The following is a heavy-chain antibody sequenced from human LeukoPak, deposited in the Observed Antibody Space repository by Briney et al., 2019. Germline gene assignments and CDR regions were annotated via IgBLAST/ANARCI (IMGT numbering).Heavy chain of an antibody. CDR1: GFTFSNAW. V-gene: IGHV3-15*01. CDR3: ARDGTGSGGSCYGMDV. CDR2: IKSKTDGGTT. J-gene: IGHJ6*02. Sequence: GGSLRLSCAASGFTFSNAWMSWVRQAPGQGLEWVGRIKSKTDGGTTDYAAPVKGRFTISRDNSKNTLYLQMNSLRAEDTAVYCCARDGTGSGGSCYGMDVWGQGTTVTVSS. D-gene: IGHD2-15*01.